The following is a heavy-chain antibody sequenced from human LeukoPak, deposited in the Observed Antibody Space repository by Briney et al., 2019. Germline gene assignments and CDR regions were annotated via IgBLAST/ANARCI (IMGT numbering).Heavy chain of an antibody. D-gene: IGHD5-18*01. CDR2: INHSGST. Sequence: SETLSLTCAVYGGSFSGYYWSWIRQPPGKGLEWIGEINHSGSTNYNPSLKSRVTISVDTSKNQFSLKLSSVTAADTAVYYCARDATAMASQWGQGTLVTVSS. CDR3: ARDATAMASQ. V-gene: IGHV4-34*01. CDR1: GGSFSGYY. J-gene: IGHJ4*02.